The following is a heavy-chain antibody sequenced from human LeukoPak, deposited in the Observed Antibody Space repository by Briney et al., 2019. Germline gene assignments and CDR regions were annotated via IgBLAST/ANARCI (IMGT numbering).Heavy chain of an antibody. D-gene: IGHD3-9*01. Sequence: PGGSLRLSCAASGFTFNIYAMNWVHQAPGKGLEWVSVISGSGDSTYYADSVKGRFTISRDNSKNTLYLQMNSLRAEDTAVYYCAREGYDILTGYPDYWGQGTLVTVSS. V-gene: IGHV3-23*01. CDR1: GFTFNIYA. CDR2: ISGSGDST. CDR3: AREGYDILTGYPDY. J-gene: IGHJ4*02.